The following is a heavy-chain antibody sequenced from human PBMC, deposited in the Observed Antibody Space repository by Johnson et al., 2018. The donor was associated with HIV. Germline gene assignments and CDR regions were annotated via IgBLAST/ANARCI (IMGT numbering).Heavy chain of an antibody. D-gene: IGHD2-21*02. CDR3: ARGGAYCGGDCYHAFDI. J-gene: IGHJ3*02. V-gene: IGHV3-20*04. CDR2: INWNGGST. Sequence: VQLVESGGGVVRPGGSLRLSCAASGFTFDDYGISWVRQAPGKGLEWVSGINWNGGSTGYADSVKGRFTISRDNAKNSLYVQMNSLRAEDTALYYCARGGAYCGGDCYHAFDIWGQGTMVTVSS. CDR1: GFTFDDYG.